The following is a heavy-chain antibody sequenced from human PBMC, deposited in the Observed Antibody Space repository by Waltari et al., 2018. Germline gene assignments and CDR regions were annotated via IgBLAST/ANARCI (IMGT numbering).Heavy chain of an antibody. CDR1: GFTFTDYY. D-gene: IGHD3-9*01. Sequence: QVQLVQSGAEVKEPGASVRVSCKASGFTFTDYYMHWVRKAPGQGLEWMGWINPKNGGTRYGQKFQVRGTMTRDTSISTAYMELSSLRSDDTAVYFCARDLINYDILAGYYQVYYFDYWGQGTLVTVSS. J-gene: IGHJ4*02. CDR2: INPKNGGT. CDR3: ARDLINYDILAGYYQVYYFDY. V-gene: IGHV1-2*02.